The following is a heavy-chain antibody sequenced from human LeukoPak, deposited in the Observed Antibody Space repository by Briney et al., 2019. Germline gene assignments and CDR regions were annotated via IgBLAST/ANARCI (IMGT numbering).Heavy chain of an antibody. CDR3: TTDFWGFDS. J-gene: IGHJ4*02. CDR2: IQSKTDGGTT. CDR1: GFTFSNAW. V-gene: IGHV3-15*07. Sequence: GGSLRLSCAASGFTFSNAWTNWVRQAPGKGLEWVGRIQSKTDGGTTDYAAPVKGRFTISRDDSKNTLYLQMTSLKTADTAVYYCTTDFWGFDSWGQGTLVTVSS. D-gene: IGHD7-27*01.